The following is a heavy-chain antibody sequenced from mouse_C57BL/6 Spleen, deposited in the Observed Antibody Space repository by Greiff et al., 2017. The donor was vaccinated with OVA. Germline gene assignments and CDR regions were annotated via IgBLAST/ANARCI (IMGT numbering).Heavy chain of an antibody. J-gene: IGHJ1*03. V-gene: IGHV14-1*01. Sequence: EVQLQQSGAELVRPGASVKLSCTASGFNIKDYYMHWVKQRPEQGLEWIGRIDPEDGDTEYAPKFQGKATMTADTSSNTAYLQLSSLTSEDTGVYYCTTGYYGSSSHWYFDVWGTGTTVTVSS. CDR3: TTGYYGSSSHWYFDV. D-gene: IGHD1-1*01. CDR2: IDPEDGDT. CDR1: GFNIKDYY.